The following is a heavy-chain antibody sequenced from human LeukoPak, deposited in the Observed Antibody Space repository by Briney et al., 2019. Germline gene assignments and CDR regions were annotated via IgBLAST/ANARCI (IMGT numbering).Heavy chain of an antibody. Sequence: PGGSLRLSCAASGFTFSTSTMNWVRQAPGKGLEWVSSISSSSDYIYYADSVKGRFTISRDNVKNSLYLQMNSLRAEDTAVYYCVRIPNTAPFPNRFDPWGQGTLVTVSS. V-gene: IGHV3-21*01. D-gene: IGHD2-21*01. J-gene: IGHJ5*02. CDR3: VRIPNTAPFPNRFDP. CDR1: GFTFSTST. CDR2: ISSSSDYI.